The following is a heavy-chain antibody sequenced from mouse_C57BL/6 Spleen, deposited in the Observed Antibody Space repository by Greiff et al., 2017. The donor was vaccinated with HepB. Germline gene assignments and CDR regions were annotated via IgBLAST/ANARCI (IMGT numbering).Heavy chain of an antibody. CDR2: INPSNGGT. J-gene: IGHJ2*01. V-gene: IGHV1-53*01. CDR1: GYTFTSYW. CDR3: ARGRGNYYYGPYYFDY. D-gene: IGHD1-1*01. Sequence: QVQLQQPGTELVKSGASVKLSCKASGYTFTSYWMHWVKQRPGQGLEWIGNINPSNGGTNYNEKFKSKATLTVDKSSSTAYMQLSSLTSEDSAVYYCARGRGNYYYGPYYFDYWGQGTTLTVSS.